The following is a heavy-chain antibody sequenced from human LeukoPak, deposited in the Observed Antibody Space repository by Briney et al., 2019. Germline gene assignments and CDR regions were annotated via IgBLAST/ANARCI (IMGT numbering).Heavy chain of an antibody. CDR1: GFTFSDYW. J-gene: IGHJ4*02. D-gene: IGHD5-24*01. V-gene: IGHV3-7*01. Sequence: TGGSLRLSYAASGFTFSDYWMTWVRQAPGKGLEWVANINHDGTSKYYVDSVKGRFTISRDNAKNSLYLQMNSLRVDDTAVYYCARMGRLDYWGQGTLVSVSS. CDR2: INHDGTSK. CDR3: ARMGRLDY.